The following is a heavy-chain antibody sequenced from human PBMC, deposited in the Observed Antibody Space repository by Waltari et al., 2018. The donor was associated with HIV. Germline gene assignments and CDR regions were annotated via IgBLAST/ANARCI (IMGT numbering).Heavy chain of an antibody. CDR3: ASPAQAEGY. CDR1: GFAFTTYS. V-gene: IGHV3-48*01. D-gene: IGHD2-15*01. J-gene: IGHJ4*02. Sequence: EVQLVESGGSLVQPGGSLRLSCTASGFAFTTYSFNWVRQPPGKGLEGISYISSSGDTMYYADSVKGRFTISRDNAKNSLYLQMNSLRPEDTAVYYCASPAQAEGYWGQGTLVTVSS. CDR2: ISSSGDTM.